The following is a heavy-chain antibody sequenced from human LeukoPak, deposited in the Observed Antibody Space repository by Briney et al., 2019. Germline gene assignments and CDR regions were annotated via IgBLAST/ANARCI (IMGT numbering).Heavy chain of an antibody. CDR3: ARRHSSGWFYY. CDR2: IYRSGST. Sequence: SETLSLTCTVPGYSISNGYYWDWIRQPPGRGLEWIGNIYRSGSTSHNPSLKSRVTISADTSKNQFSLKVNSVTAADTAVYYCARRHSSGWFYYWGQGTLVTVSS. V-gene: IGHV4-38-2*02. J-gene: IGHJ4*02. D-gene: IGHD6-19*01. CDR1: GYSISNGYY.